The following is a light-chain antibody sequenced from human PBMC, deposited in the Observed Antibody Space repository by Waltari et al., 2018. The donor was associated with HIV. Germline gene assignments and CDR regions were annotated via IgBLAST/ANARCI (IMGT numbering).Light chain of an antibody. V-gene: IGLV1-40*01. CDR2: GNS. Sequence: QSVLTQPPSVSGAPGQRVTLSCTGSSSTIGAGYDVHWYQQLPGTAPKLLIYGNSNRPSGVPDRFSGSKSGTSASLAITGLQAEDEADYYCQSYDSSLSGVLFGGGTKLTVL. J-gene: IGLJ2*01. CDR1: SSTIGAGYD. CDR3: QSYDSSLSGVL.